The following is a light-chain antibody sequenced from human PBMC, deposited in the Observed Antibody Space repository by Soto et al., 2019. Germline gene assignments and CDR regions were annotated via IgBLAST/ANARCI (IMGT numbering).Light chain of an antibody. V-gene: IGKV1-8*01. CDR3: QQYYSYPPG. Sequence: IQMTQSPSSLSASVGDRVTSTCRGMQGISSYLAWYQQKPGKAPKLLIYAASTLQSGVPSRFSGSGSGTDFTLTISCLQSEDFATYYCQQYYSYPPGFGGGTKVDI. CDR1: QGISSY. J-gene: IGKJ4*01. CDR2: AAS.